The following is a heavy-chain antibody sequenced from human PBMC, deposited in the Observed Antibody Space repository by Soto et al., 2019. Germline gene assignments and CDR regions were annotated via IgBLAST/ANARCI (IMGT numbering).Heavy chain of an antibody. Sequence: VASVKVSCKASGYTFTGYYMHWVRQAPGQGLEWMGWINPNSGGTNYAQKFQGWVTMTRDTSISTAYMELSRLRSDDTAVYYCAKETGYSSSWYGYYGMDVWGQGTTVTVSS. V-gene: IGHV1-2*04. CDR3: AKETGYSSSWYGYYGMDV. CDR2: INPNSGGT. CDR1: GYTFTGYY. D-gene: IGHD6-13*01. J-gene: IGHJ6*02.